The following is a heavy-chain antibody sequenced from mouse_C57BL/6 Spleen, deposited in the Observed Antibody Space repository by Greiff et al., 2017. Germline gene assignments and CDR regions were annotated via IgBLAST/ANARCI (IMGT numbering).Heavy chain of an antibody. CDR1: GYTFTSYG. D-gene: IGHD2-4*01. J-gene: IGHJ2*01. Sequence: QVQLKQSGAELARPGASVKLSCKASGYTFTSYGISWVKQRTGQGLEWIGEIYPRSGNTYYNEKFKGKATLTADKSSSTAYMELRSLTSEDSAVYFCAREDYDVGDDYWGQGTTLTVSS. CDR2: IYPRSGNT. V-gene: IGHV1-81*01. CDR3: AREDYDVGDDY.